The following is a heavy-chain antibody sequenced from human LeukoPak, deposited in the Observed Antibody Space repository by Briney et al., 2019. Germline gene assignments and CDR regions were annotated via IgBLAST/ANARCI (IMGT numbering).Heavy chain of an antibody. D-gene: IGHD3-22*01. V-gene: IGHV1-2*06. Sequence: GASVKVSCKASGYTFTGYYMHWVRQAPGQGLEWMGRINPNSGGTNYAQKFQGRVTMTRDTSISTAYMELRSLRSDDTAVYYCAGYYYDSSGYYFGAFDIWGQGTMVTVSS. J-gene: IGHJ3*02. CDR3: AGYYYDSSGYYFGAFDI. CDR2: INPNSGGT. CDR1: GYTFTGYY.